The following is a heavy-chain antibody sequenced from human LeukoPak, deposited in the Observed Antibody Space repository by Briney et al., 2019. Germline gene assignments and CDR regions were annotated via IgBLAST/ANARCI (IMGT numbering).Heavy chain of an antibody. V-gene: IGHV1-18*01. D-gene: IGHD2-21*02. Sequence: ASVKVSCKASGYTFTSYGISWVRQAPGQGLEWMGWISAYNGNTNYAQKFQGRVTITRDTSASTAYMEMNSLRFEDTAVYYCAAQDCGGDCSPDYWGQGTLVTVSS. CDR3: AAQDCGGDCSPDY. CDR1: GYTFTSYG. J-gene: IGHJ4*02. CDR2: ISAYNGNT.